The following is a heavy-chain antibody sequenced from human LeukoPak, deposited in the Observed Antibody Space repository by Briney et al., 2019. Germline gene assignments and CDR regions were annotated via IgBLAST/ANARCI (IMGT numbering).Heavy chain of an antibody. Sequence: GGSLRLSCAASGFTFSSYSMNWVRQAPGKGLEWVSYISSSSSTIYYADSVKGRFTISRDNAKNSLYLQMNSLRAEDTAVYYCARADDGGSAAFDIWGQGTMVTVSS. V-gene: IGHV3-48*04. CDR1: GFTFSSYS. CDR2: ISSSSSTI. D-gene: IGHD2-15*01. CDR3: ARADDGGSAAFDI. J-gene: IGHJ3*02.